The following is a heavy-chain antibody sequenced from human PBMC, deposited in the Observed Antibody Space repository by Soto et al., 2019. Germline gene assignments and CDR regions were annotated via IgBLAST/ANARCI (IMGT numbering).Heavy chain of an antibody. CDR1: CGSFSGYY. V-gene: IGHV4-34*01. Sequence: XXTLSLTCAVYCGSFSGYYWSWIRQPPGKGLEXIGEIXHSGSTKYKPSXKSRVTISVETSKNQFYLKLSYVTDEDTAVYYCARGHWFDPWGKGTLVTVYS. CDR3: ARGHWFDP. J-gene: IGHJ5*02. CDR2: IXHSGST.